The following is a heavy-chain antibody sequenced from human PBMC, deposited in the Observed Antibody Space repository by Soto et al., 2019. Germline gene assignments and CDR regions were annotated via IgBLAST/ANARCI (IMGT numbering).Heavy chain of an antibody. D-gene: IGHD6-13*01. V-gene: IGHV4-61*01. CDR2: IYYSGST. Sequence: QVQLQESGPGLVKPSETLSLTCTVSGGSVSSGSYYWSWIRQPPGKGLEWIGYIYYSGSTNYNPSLKSRVTISVDTSKNQFSLKLSSVTAADTAVYYCARRHSSSWGHYYYGMDVWGQGTTVTVSS. CDR1: GGSVSSGSYY. CDR3: ARRHSSSWGHYYYGMDV. J-gene: IGHJ6*02.